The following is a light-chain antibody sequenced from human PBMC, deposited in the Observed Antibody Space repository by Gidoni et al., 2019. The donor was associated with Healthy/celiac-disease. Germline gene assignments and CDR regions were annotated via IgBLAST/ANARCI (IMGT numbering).Light chain of an antibody. CDR1: QSVSSY. Sequence: ELVFTQSPATLSLSPGERATLSCRASQSVSSYLAWYQQKPGQAPRLLIYDASNRATGVQARFSGSGSGTDFTLTISSLEPEDFAVYYCQQRSNWLTFGGGTKVEIK. J-gene: IGKJ4*01. CDR2: DAS. CDR3: QQRSNWLT. V-gene: IGKV3-11*01.